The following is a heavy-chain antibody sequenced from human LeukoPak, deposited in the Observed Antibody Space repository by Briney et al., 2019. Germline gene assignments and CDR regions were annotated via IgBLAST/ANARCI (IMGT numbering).Heavy chain of an antibody. D-gene: IGHD6-6*01. CDR1: GGSISSGGYY. CDR2: IYYSGST. Sequence: SETLSLTCTVSGGSISSGGYYWSWIRQHPGKGLEWIGYIYYSGSTNYNPSLTSRVTISLDPSKNQFSLKLSSVTAADTAVYYCAREKSYSSSFGYWGQGTLVTVSS. J-gene: IGHJ4*02. V-gene: IGHV4-61*08. CDR3: AREKSYSSSFGY.